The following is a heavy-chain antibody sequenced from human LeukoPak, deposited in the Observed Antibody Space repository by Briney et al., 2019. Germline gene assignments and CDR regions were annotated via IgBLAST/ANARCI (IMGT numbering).Heavy chain of an antibody. CDR1: RYTFTNNY. CDR2: INPSGDNT. CDR3: ARDRWGVNYYQYMGV. V-gene: IGHV1-46*01. J-gene: IGHJ6*03. Sequence: GASVKVSCKASRYTFTNNYMHWVRQAPGQGLEWMGIINPSGDNTWYAQKFQGRVTMTRDMATSTDYMEVSSLKSEDTAVYYCARDRWGVNYYQYMGVWGKGTTVTVSS. D-gene: IGHD3-10*01.